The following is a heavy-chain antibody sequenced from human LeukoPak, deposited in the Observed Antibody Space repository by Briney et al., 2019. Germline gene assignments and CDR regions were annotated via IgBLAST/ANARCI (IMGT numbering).Heavy chain of an antibody. CDR2: IRYDGSNK. CDR1: GFTFSSYG. D-gene: IGHD3-22*01. CDR3: AKDFYESSGYYYDY. Sequence: GGSLRLSCAASGFTFSSYGMHWVRQAPSKGLEWVAFIRYDGSNKYYADSVKGRFTISRDNSKNTLYLQMNSLRAEDTAVYFCAKDFYESSGYYYDYWGQGTLVTVSS. V-gene: IGHV3-30*02. J-gene: IGHJ4*02.